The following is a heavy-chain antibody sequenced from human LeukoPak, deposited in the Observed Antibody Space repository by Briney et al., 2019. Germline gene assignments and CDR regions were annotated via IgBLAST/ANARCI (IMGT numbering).Heavy chain of an antibody. Sequence: PSETLSLTCAVYGGSFSGYYWSWIRQPPGKGLEWIGEINHSGSTNYNPSLKSRVTISVDTSKNQFSLKLSSVTAADPAVYYCARGGSGYSYGVYGMDVWGQGTTVTVSS. CDR3: ARGGSGYSYGVYGMDV. V-gene: IGHV4-34*01. J-gene: IGHJ6*02. D-gene: IGHD5-18*01. CDR2: INHSGST. CDR1: GGSFSGYY.